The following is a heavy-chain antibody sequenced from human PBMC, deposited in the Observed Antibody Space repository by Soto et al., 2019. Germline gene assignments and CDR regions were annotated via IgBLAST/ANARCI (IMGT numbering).Heavy chain of an antibody. J-gene: IGHJ6*02. D-gene: IGHD3-10*01. CDR2: IYPGDSDT. CDR3: ARAMVRGKNYYGVDV. Sequence: EVQLVQSGAEVKKPGESLKISCKGSGYSFTSYWIGWVRQMPGKGLEWMGIIYPGDSDTRYSPSLQGQVTISADKSISTAYLRWSSLKAWDTAVYYCARAMVRGKNYYGVDVWGQGTTVTVSS. CDR1: GYSFTSYW. V-gene: IGHV5-51*03.